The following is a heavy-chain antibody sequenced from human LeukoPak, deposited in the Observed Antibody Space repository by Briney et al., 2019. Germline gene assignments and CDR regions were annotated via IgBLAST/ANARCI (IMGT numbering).Heavy chain of an antibody. CDR1: GFPLSTRGGG. CDR3: AHEQSRGSGSYYKEFDY. J-gene: IGHJ4*02. V-gene: IGHV2-5*02. D-gene: IGHD3-10*01. CDR2: IYWDEDK. Sequence: KKSGPTLVKPTQTLTLTCTFSGFPLSTRGGGVGWIRQPPGKALEWLSLIYWDEDKRYSPSLKSRLTITKDTSKNQVVLTMTNMDPVDTATYYCAHEQSRGSGSYYKEFDYWGQGTLVTVSS.